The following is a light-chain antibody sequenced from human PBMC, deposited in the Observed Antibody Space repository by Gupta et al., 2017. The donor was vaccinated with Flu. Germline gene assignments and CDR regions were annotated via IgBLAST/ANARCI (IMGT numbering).Light chain of an antibody. CDR3: QQRRNWPLT. CDR1: QSISNS. Sequence: EIVLTQSPATLSVSPGERATLSCRASQSISNSLAWHQQKPGQAPRLLIYDASNRATGIPARFSGSGSGTDFTLTISSLEPEDLAVYYCQQRRNWPLTFGQGTRLEIK. CDR2: DAS. V-gene: IGKV3-11*01. J-gene: IGKJ5*01.